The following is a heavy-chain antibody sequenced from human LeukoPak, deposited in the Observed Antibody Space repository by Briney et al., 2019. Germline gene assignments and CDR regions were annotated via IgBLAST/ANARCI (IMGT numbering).Heavy chain of an antibody. J-gene: IGHJ4*02. CDR1: GFTFSSYA. V-gene: IGHV3-23*01. CDR2: ISGSGENT. CDR3: AKWGSGSYYKGSFDY. D-gene: IGHD3-10*01. Sequence: GGSLRLSCAASGFTFSSYAMSWVRQAPGKGLEWVSTISGSGENTYYADSVKGRFTISRDNSKNTLYLQMYSLRVEDTAAYYCAKWGSGSYYKGSFDYWGQGTLVTVSS.